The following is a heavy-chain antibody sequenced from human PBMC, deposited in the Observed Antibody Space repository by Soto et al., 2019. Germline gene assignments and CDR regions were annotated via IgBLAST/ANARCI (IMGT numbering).Heavy chain of an antibody. CDR2: ISGDSNYI. D-gene: IGHD3-22*01. CDR3: AKVVDRSGYSRPAFDS. J-gene: IGHJ3*01. Sequence: GGSLRLSCVASGFNFGPYSMNWVRQTPGKGLEWVSYISGDSNYIYYADSVKGRFTISRDNAKNSLYLQMNSPRAEDTALYYCAKVVDRSGYSRPAFDSWGQGTMVTVSS. CDR1: GFNFGPYS. V-gene: IGHV3-21*06.